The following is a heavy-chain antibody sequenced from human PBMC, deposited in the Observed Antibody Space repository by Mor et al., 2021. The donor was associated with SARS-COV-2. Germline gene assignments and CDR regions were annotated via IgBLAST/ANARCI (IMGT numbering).Heavy chain of an antibody. V-gene: IGHV4-39*01. J-gene: IGHJ6*02. D-gene: IGHD2-2*01. CDR2: IYYSGST. CDR3: ALIVVVPAATYNYYYYGMDV. Sequence: LEWIGSIYYSGSTYYNPSLKSRVTISVDTSKNQFSLKLSSVTAADTAVYYCALIVVVPAATYNYYYYGMDVWGQGTTV.